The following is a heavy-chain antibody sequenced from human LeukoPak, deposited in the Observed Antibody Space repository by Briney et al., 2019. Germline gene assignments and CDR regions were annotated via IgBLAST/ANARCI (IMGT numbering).Heavy chain of an antibody. Sequence: PSETLSLTCTVSGSMYNYYWSWIRQPPGKGLEWIGSIYHSGSAYYNPSLKSRVTISEDTSKNQFSLKLSSVTAADTAVYYCARSDAFDIWGQGTMVTVSS. CDR2: IYHSGSA. CDR3: ARSDAFDI. V-gene: IGHV4-38-2*02. CDR1: GSMYNYY. J-gene: IGHJ3*02.